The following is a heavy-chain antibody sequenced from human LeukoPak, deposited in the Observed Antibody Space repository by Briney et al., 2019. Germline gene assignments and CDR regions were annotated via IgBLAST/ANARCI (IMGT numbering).Heavy chain of an antibody. Sequence: GGSLRLSCAASGFTFSSYAMSWVRQAPGKGLEWVSAISGSGGSTYCADSVKRRFTISRDNSKNTLYLQMNRLRAEDTAVYYCAKYDXXRLDPWGQGTLLTVSS. J-gene: IGHJ5*02. D-gene: IGHD3-3*01. CDR3: AKYDXXRLDP. CDR2: ISGSGGST. V-gene: IGHV3-23*01. CDR1: GFTFSSYA.